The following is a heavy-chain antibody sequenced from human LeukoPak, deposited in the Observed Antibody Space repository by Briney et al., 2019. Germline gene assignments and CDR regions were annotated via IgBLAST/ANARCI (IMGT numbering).Heavy chain of an antibody. CDR2: ISSSSSYI. V-gene: IGHV3-21*04. CDR3: AKICTSCHYGMAV. J-gene: IGHJ6*02. Sequence: GGSLRLSCAASGFTFSSYSMNWVRQAPGKGLEWVSSISSSSSYIYYADSVKGRFTISRDNAKNSLYLQMNSLRAEDTAVYYCAKICTSCHYGMAVWGQGTTVTVSS. D-gene: IGHD2-2*01. CDR1: GFTFSSYS.